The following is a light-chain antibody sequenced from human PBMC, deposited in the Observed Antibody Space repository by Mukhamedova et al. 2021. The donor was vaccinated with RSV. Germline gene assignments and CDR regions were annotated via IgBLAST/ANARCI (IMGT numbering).Light chain of an antibody. CDR1: SSDVGGYNY. V-gene: IGLV2-14*01. CDR2: EVS. Sequence: GQSITISCTGTSSDVGGYNYVSWYQQHPGKAPKLMIYEVSNRPSGVSNRFSGSKSGNTASLTISGLQADDEADYYCSSYTSSRGVF. J-gene: IGLJ2*01. CDR3: SSYTSSRGV.